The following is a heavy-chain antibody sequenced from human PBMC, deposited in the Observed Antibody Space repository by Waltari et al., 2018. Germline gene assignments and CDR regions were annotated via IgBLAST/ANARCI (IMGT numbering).Heavy chain of an antibody. D-gene: IGHD2-2*01. CDR2: INPNSGGT. CDR3: ATGIVVVPAANRGYAFDI. V-gene: IGHV1-2*02. J-gene: IGHJ3*02. CDR1: GYTFTGYY. Sequence: QVQLVQSGAEVKKHGASVKVSCKASGYTFTGYYIHWVRQAPGQGLEWMGWINPNSGGTIYAQNFQGRVTMTRDTSISTAYMELSRLRSDDTALYYCATGIVVVPAANRGYAFDIWGQGTMVTVSS.